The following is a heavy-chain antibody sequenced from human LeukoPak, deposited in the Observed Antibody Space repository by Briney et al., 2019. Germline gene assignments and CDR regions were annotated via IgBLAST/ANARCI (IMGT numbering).Heavy chain of an antibody. D-gene: IGHD1-26*01. CDR1: GFTVSSNY. Sequence: GGSLRLSSAASGFTVSSNYMSWVRQAPGKGLEWVSVIYSGGSTYYADSVKGRFTISRDNSKNTLYLQMNSLRAEDTAVYYCARDPGGYFDYWGQGTLVTVSS. V-gene: IGHV3-66*01. J-gene: IGHJ4*02. CDR3: ARDPGGYFDY. CDR2: IYSGGST.